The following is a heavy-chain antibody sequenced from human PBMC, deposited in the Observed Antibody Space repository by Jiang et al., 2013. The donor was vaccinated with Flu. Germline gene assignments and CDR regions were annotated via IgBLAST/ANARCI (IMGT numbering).Heavy chain of an antibody. V-gene: IGHV2-70*01. Sequence: LALIDWDDDKYYSTSLKTRLTISKDTARNQVVLTMTNMEPGDTATYYCARAATAGAYFYYGMDVWGQGTAVTVSS. CDR2: IDWDDDK. J-gene: IGHJ6*02. CDR3: ARAATAGAYFYYGMDV. D-gene: IGHD6-13*01.